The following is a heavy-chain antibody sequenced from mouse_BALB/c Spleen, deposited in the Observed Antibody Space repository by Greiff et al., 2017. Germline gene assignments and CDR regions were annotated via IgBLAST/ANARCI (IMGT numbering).Heavy chain of an antibody. CDR2: IYPYNGGT. J-gene: IGHJ2*01. CDR1: GYTFTDYN. D-gene: IGHD1-1*01. CDR3: AREGTTPYYFDD. V-gene: IGHV1S29*02. Sequence: EVQLQQSGPELVKPGASVKISCKASGYTFTDYNMHWVKQSHGKSLEWIGYIYPYNGGTGYNQKFKSKATLTVDNSSSTAYMELRSLTSEDSAVYYCAREGTTPYYFDDWGQGTTLTVSS.